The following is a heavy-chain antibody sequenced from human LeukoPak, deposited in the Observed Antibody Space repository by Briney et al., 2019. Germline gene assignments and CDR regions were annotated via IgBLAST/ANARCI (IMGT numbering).Heavy chain of an antibody. V-gene: IGHV3-23*01. D-gene: IGHD4-23*01. CDR3: AKIGYGGLDY. CDR1: GFTFSSHW. J-gene: IGHJ4*02. CDR2: ISGSGGST. Sequence: GGSLRLSCAASGFTFSSHWMSWVRQAPGKGLEWVSAISGSGGSTYYADSVKGRFTISRDNSKNTLYLQMNSPRAEDTAVYYCAKIGYGGLDYWGQGTLVTVSS.